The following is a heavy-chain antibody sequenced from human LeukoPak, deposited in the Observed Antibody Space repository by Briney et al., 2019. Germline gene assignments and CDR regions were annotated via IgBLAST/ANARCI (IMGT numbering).Heavy chain of an antibody. V-gene: IGHV4-34*01. J-gene: IGHJ4*02. CDR2: INHSGST. D-gene: IGHD5-18*01. CDR1: GGSFSGYY. Sequence: SETLSLTCAVYGGSFSGYYWSWIRQPPGKGLEWIGEINHSGSTNYNPSLKSRVTISVDTSKNQLSLKLSSVTAADTAVYYCARGRGGYSYGSNWGQGTLVTVSS. CDR3: ARGRGGYSYGSN.